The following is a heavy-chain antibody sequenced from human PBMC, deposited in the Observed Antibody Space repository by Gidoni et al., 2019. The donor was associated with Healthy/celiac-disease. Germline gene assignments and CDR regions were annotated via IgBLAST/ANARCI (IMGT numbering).Heavy chain of an antibody. D-gene: IGHD2-21*01. Sequence: EVQLVESGGGLVKPGRSLRLSCTASGFTFGDYAMSWFRQAPGKGLEWVGFIRSKAYGGTTEYAASVKGRFTISRDDSKSIAYLQMNSLKTEDTAVYYCTRAGDPDRLRLWWDAFDIWGQGTMVTVSS. CDR3: TRAGDPDRLRLWWDAFDI. CDR1: GFTFGDYA. CDR2: IRSKAYGGTT. V-gene: IGHV3-49*05. J-gene: IGHJ3*02.